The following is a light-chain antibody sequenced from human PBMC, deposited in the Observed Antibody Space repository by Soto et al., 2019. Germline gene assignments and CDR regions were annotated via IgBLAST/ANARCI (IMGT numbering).Light chain of an antibody. V-gene: IGKV3-11*01. CDR2: DAS. CDR1: QSVSSY. CDR3: QQRSNGRPMT. Sequence: ATLSLSPGARAPLSCRASQSVSSYLAWYQQKPGQAPRLLIYDASNRATGIPARFSGSGSVTVFTLTISSLEPEGVAVYYFQQRSNGRPMTVGQGTRLEIK. J-gene: IGKJ5*01.